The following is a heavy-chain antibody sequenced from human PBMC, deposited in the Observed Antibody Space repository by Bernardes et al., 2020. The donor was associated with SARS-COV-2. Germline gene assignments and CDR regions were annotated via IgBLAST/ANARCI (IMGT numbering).Heavy chain of an antibody. D-gene: IGHD6-19*01. Sequence: GSLRLSCEASGFTFSGYFMTWVRKAPGKGLEWVASIHSRGDYAYHADSVRGRFTISRDNDKNLLYLQMDSLRAEDTAVYYCARIDEVTGRDYWGQGTLVTVSS. CDR2: IHSRGDYA. CDR3: ARIDEVTGRDY. CDR1: GFTFSGYF. V-gene: IGHV3-21*06. J-gene: IGHJ4*02.